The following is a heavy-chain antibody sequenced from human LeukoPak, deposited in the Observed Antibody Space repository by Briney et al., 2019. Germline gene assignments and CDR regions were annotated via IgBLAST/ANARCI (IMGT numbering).Heavy chain of an antibody. CDR1: GGSFSGYY. Sequence: PSETLSLTCAVYGGSFSGYYWSWIRQPPGKGLEWIGEINHSGSTNYNPSLKSRVTISVDTSKNQFSLKLSSVTAADTAVYYCARGHSGSSSRLRNYFDYWGQGTLVTVSS. D-gene: IGHD6-13*01. V-gene: IGHV4-34*01. J-gene: IGHJ4*02. CDR2: INHSGST. CDR3: ARGHSGSSSRLRNYFDY.